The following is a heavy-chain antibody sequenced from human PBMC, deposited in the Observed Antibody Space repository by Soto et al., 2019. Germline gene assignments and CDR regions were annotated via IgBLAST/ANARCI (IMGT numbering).Heavy chain of an antibody. Sequence: GGSLRLSCEASGFRFNSYSMNWVRQAPQKGLEWVSLIDARSNYIYYAYSMKGRFTISRDNAGNSLYLQMDSLRVEDTAVYYCVRENEMAGATSAFEYWGRGTPVTAPQ. J-gene: IGHJ4*02. CDR3: VRENEMAGATSAFEY. CDR2: IDARSNYI. CDR1: GFRFNSYS. V-gene: IGHV3-21*06. D-gene: IGHD1-26*01.